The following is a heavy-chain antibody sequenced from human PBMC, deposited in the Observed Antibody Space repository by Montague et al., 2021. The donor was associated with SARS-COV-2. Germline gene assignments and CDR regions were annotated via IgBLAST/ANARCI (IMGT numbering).Heavy chain of an antibody. Sequence: SETLSLTCAVYGGSFSGYYWSWIRQPPGKGLEWIGEINHSGSTNCNPSLKSRVTISVDTSKNQFSLKLSSVTAADTAVYYCARGSWHIVVATAIRDGYYGMDVWGQGTTVTVSS. J-gene: IGHJ6*02. CDR1: GGSFSGYY. CDR3: ARGSWHIVVATAIRDGYYGMDV. V-gene: IGHV4-34*01. CDR2: INHSGST. D-gene: IGHD2-21*02.